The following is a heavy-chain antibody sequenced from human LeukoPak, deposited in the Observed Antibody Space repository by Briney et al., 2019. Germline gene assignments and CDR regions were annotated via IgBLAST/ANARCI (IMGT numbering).Heavy chain of an antibody. J-gene: IGHJ5*02. D-gene: IGHD2-2*01. CDR2: INHSGST. Sequence: SETLSLTCAVYGGSFSGYYWSWIRQPPGKGLEWIGEINHSGSTNYNPSLKSRVTISVDTSKNQFSLKLSSVTAADTAVYYCARGHLGYCSSTSCYENWFDPWGQGTLVSVSS. CDR1: GGSFSGYY. CDR3: ARGHLGYCSSTSCYENWFDP. V-gene: IGHV4-34*01.